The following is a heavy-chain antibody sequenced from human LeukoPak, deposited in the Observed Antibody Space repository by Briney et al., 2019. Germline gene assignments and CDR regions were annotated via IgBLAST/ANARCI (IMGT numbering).Heavy chain of an antibody. Sequence: GGSLRLSCAASGFTFSSYAMSWVRQAPGKGLEWVSAISGSGGSTYYADSVKGRFTISRDNSKNTLYLQMNSLRAEDTAVYYCAKDRYYGSGSYYAYYYYGMDVWGQGTTVTVSS. CDR2: ISGSGGST. CDR3: AKDRYYGSGSYYAYYYYGMDV. J-gene: IGHJ6*02. V-gene: IGHV3-23*01. CDR1: GFTFSSYA. D-gene: IGHD3-10*01.